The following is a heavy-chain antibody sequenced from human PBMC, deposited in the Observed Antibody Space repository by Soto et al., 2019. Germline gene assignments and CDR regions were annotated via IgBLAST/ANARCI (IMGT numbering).Heavy chain of an antibody. V-gene: IGHV3-30*18. CDR1: GFTVSSYG. J-gene: IGHJ5*02. CDR2: ISYDGSNK. Sequence: GGSLRLSCAASGFTVSSYGVHWVRQAPGKGLEWVAVISYDGSNKYYADSVKGRFTISRDNSKNTLYLQMNSLRAEDTAVYYCAKAFEAAAIINWFDPWGQGTLVTVPS. CDR3: AKAFEAAAIINWFDP. D-gene: IGHD2-2*01.